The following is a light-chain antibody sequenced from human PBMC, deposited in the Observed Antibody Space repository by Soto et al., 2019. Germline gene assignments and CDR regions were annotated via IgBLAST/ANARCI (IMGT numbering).Light chain of an antibody. CDR2: GNN. Sequence: QSALTQPASVSGSPGQRVTISCTGSSSSFSTGHDVYWYQQHPGTAPKLIVYGNNNRPSGVPDRFSASKSGTSASLAITGLQTEDEAKYYCQSYYSRLTDYVFGTGTKLTVL. CDR3: QSYYSRLTDYV. CDR1: SSSFSTGHD. V-gene: IGLV1-40*01. J-gene: IGLJ1*01.